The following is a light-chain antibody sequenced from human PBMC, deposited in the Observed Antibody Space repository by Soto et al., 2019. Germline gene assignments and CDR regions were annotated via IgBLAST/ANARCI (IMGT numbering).Light chain of an antibody. V-gene: IGKV3-15*01. CDR3: QQYKNLWT. CDR2: GAA. CDR1: RSVSSN. Sequence: IAMTQSPTALSESTRERSALSCRGRRSVSSNVAWYQQKPGQAPRLLIYGAATRATGIAAKFSGSGSGTEFTLTISSLQSEDFAVYYCQQYKNLWTFGQGTKVDIK. J-gene: IGKJ1*01.